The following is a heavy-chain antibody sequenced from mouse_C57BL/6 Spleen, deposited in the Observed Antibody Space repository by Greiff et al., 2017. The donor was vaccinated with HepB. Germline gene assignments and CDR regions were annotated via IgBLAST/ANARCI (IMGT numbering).Heavy chain of an antibody. CDR2: INPGSGGT. CDR3: ARYDYDSYYAMDY. Sequence: QVHVKQSGAELVRPGTSVKVSCKASGYAFTNYLIEWVKQRPGQGLEWIGVINPGSGGTNYHAKFKGKATMTADKSSSTAYMQLSSLTAEDSAVYCWARYDYDSYYAMDYWGQGTSVTVSS. J-gene: IGHJ4*01. CDR1: GYAFTNYL. V-gene: IGHV1-54*01. D-gene: IGHD2-4*01.